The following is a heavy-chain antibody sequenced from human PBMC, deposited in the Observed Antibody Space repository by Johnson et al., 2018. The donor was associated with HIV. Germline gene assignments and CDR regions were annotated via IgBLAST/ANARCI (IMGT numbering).Heavy chain of an antibody. CDR3: TRGGSYGAFDI. V-gene: IGHV3-15*01. CDR1: GFTFSDAW. CDR2: IKSKSDGGTT. D-gene: IGHD1-26*01. J-gene: IGHJ3*02. Sequence: VQLVESGGGLVQPGGSLRLSCAASGFTFSDAWMTWVRQAPGKGLEWVGRIKSKSDGGTTDYAAPVKGRFTISRDDSKNTLYLEMNSQKTEETAVYYCTRGGSYGAFDIWGQGTMVTVSS.